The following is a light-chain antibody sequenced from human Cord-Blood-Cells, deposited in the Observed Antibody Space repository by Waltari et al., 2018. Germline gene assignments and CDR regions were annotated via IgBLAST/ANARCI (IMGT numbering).Light chain of an antibody. CDR3: SSYTSSSTWV. V-gene: IGLV2-14*01. CDR2: DVS. J-gene: IGLJ3*02. CDR1: STDVGGYNS. Sequence: QSALTQPASVSGSPGQPITISCPGTSTDVGGYNSVSWYQQHPGKAPKLMIYDVSKRPSGVSNRFSGSKSGNTASLTISGLQAEDEADYYCSSYTSSSTWVFGGGTKLTVL.